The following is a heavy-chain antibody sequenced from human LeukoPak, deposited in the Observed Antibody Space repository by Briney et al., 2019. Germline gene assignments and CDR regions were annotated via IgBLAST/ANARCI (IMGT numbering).Heavy chain of an antibody. D-gene: IGHD3-22*01. CDR1: GDSISSGGYY. CDR3: ANYDSSGYYTFAF. Sequence: PSETLSLTCTVSGDSISSGGYYWSWIRQHPGEGLEWIGYIHYSGITYYNPSLKSRVTISVATSKNQFSLKLTSVTAADTAVYYCANYDSSGYYTFAFWGQGTLVTVSS. CDR2: IHYSGIT. V-gene: IGHV4-31*03. J-gene: IGHJ4*02.